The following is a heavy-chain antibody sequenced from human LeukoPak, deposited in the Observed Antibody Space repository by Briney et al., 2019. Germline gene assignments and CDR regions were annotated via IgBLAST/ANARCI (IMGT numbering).Heavy chain of an antibody. V-gene: IGHV1-18*01. Sequence: AASVKVSCTASGYTFNTYGITWVRQAPGQGLEWMGWISGYNGKTKYAQKLQDRVTMTTDTSTTTAYMELRSLRSDDTAVYYCARAGAVVGNWFDPWGQGTLVTVSS. J-gene: IGHJ5*02. CDR1: GYTFNTYG. CDR2: ISGYNGKT. CDR3: ARAGAVVGNWFDP. D-gene: IGHD1-26*01.